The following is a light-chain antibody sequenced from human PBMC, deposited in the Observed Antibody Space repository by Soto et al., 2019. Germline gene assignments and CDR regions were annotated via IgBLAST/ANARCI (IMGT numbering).Light chain of an antibody. CDR2: G. V-gene: IGLV1-40*01. J-gene: IGLJ3*02. Sequence: QSVLTQPPSVSGAPGQRVTISCTGSSSNIGAGYPVHWYQQLPGTAPKLLVAGNRPSGVPDRFSVSKSGASASLAITGLQTEDEADYFCCSWAGSDAHWVFGGGTQLTVL. CDR3: CSWAGSDAHWV. CDR1: SSNIGAGYP.